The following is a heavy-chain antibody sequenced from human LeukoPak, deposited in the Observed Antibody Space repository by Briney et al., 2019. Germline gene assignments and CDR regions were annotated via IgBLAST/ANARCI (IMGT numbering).Heavy chain of an antibody. Sequence: GESLKISCQSSGYNFTPYWIVWVRQKPGKGLEWMGITFAGYSYTIYSPSFQGQVTISVDKSISTAYLQWSSLEASDTAMYYCARRTIWFGELSPNFDYWGQGTLVTVSS. CDR1: GYNFTPYW. CDR2: TFAGYSYT. V-gene: IGHV5-51*01. J-gene: IGHJ4*02. D-gene: IGHD3-10*01. CDR3: ARRTIWFGELSPNFDY.